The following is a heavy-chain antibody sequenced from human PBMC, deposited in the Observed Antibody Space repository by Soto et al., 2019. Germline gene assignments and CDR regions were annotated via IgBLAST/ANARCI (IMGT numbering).Heavy chain of an antibody. D-gene: IGHD6-19*01. J-gene: IGHJ6*02. CDR1: GFTFSDYY. CDR3: ARRGVEWLGTGDYYYYGMDV. CDR2: ISSSGSTI. Sequence: PGGSLRLSCAASGFTFSDYYMSWIRQAPGKGLEWVSYISSSGSTIYYADSVKGRFTISGDNAKNSLYLQMNSLRAEDTPVYYCARRGVEWLGTGDYYYYGMDVWGQGTTVTVSS. V-gene: IGHV3-11*01.